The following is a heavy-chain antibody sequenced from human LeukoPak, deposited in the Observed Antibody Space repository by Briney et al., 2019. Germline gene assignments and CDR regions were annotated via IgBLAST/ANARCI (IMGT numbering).Heavy chain of an antibody. Sequence: GGSLRLSCAASGFSFSSYEMYWVRLAPGKGLEWVSHISSSATNIYYADSVKGRFTISRDNAKNSLYLQTNSLRAEDTAVYYCAKEGSYDALDIWGQGTMVTVSS. CDR2: ISSSATNI. V-gene: IGHV3-48*03. CDR1: GFSFSSYE. CDR3: AKEGSYDALDI. J-gene: IGHJ3*02. D-gene: IGHD1-26*01.